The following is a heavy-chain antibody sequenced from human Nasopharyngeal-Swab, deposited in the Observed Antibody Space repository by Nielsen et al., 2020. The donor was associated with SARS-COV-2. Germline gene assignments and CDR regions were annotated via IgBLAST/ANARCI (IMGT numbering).Heavy chain of an antibody. CDR2: ISSTTPYI. Sequence: GASLKISCVASGFTFSGYTMNWVRQAPGKGLEWISSISSTTPYIYYADSVKGRFTISRDNAKNSLYLQMNFLRVEDTAMYYCARDTGGPPNYFDPWGQGTLVTVSS. CDR1: GFTFSGYT. D-gene: IGHD1-7*01. J-gene: IGHJ5*02. CDR3: ARDTGGPPNYFDP. V-gene: IGHV3-21*01.